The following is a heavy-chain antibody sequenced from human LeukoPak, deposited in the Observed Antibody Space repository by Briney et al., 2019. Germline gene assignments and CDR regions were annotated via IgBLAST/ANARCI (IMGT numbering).Heavy chain of an antibody. Sequence: PGGSLRLSCAASGFTFSSYSMNWVRQVPGKGLEWVSYISSSSSTIYYADSVKGRFTISRDNAKNSLYLQMNSLRAEDTAVYYCARTDGVPYYYYYMDVWGKGTTVTVSS. D-gene: IGHD2-2*01. CDR1: GFTFSSYS. V-gene: IGHV3-48*04. CDR2: ISSSSSTI. J-gene: IGHJ6*03. CDR3: ARTDGVPYYYYYMDV.